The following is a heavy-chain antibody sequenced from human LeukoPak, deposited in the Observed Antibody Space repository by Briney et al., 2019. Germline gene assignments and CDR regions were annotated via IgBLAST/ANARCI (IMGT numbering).Heavy chain of an antibody. CDR2: INHSGST. CDR3: ARDWEHCSSTSCYVRAGNALDI. D-gene: IGHD2-2*01. CDR1: GGSFSGYY. J-gene: IGHJ3*02. Sequence: SETLSLTCAVYGGSFSGYYWSWIRQPPGKGLEWIGEINHSGSTNYNPSLKSRVTISVDTSKNQFSLKLSSVTAADTAVYYCARDWEHCSSTSCYVRAGNALDIWGQGTMVTVSS. V-gene: IGHV4-34*01.